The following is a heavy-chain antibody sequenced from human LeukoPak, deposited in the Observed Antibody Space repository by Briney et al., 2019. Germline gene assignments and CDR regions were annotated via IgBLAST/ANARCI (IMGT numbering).Heavy chain of an antibody. D-gene: IGHD2-2*01. V-gene: IGHV3-48*03. Sequence: GGSLRLSCAASGFTFSNFEMNWVRQAPGKGLEWVSYISSSSSTIYYADSVKGRFTISRDNAKNSLYLQMNSLRAEDTAVYYCARDGDDSSTSYYYYYGMDVWGKGTTVTVSS. J-gene: IGHJ6*04. CDR3: ARDGDDSSTSYYYYYGMDV. CDR1: GFTFSNFE. CDR2: ISSSSSTI.